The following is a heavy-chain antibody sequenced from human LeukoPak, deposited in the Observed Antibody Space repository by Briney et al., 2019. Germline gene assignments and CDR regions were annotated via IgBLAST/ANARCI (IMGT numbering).Heavy chain of an antibody. CDR3: ARQEDSSGYYYYY. Sequence: ASVKVSCTASGGTFSSYAISWVRQAPGQGLEWMGIINPSGGYTTYAQRFQGRVTMTRDTSTSTVSMELSSLRSEDTAVYFCARQEDSSGYYYYYWGQGTLVTVSS. J-gene: IGHJ4*02. CDR2: INPSGGYT. V-gene: IGHV1-46*01. D-gene: IGHD3-22*01. CDR1: GGTFSSYA.